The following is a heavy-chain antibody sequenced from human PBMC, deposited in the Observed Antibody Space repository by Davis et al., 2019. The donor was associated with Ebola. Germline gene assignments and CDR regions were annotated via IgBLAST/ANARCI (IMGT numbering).Heavy chain of an antibody. CDR1: GGSISSYY. D-gene: IGHD6-19*01. J-gene: IGHJ4*02. V-gene: IGHV4-59*01. CDR3: ARRRVAVAGYDY. Sequence: PSETLSLTCTVSGGSISSYYWSWIRQPPGKGLEWIGYIYYSGSTNYNPSLKSRVTISVDTSKNQFSLKLSSVTAADTAVYYCARRRVAVAGYDYWGQGTLVTVSS. CDR2: IYYSGST.